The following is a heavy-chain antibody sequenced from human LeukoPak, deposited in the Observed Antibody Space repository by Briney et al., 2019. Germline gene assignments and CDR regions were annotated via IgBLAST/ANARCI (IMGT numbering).Heavy chain of an antibody. V-gene: IGHV2-5*02. CDR2: IYWDDDK. CDR3: AHSRSTYSYGYYGWFDP. Sequence: SGPTLVNPTQTLTLTCTFSGFSLSTSGVGVGWIRQPPGKDLEWLALIYWDDDKRYSPSLKSRLTITKDTSKNQVVLTMTNMDPVDTATYYCAHSRSTYSYGYYGWFDPWGQGTLVTVSS. D-gene: IGHD5-18*01. J-gene: IGHJ5*02. CDR1: GFSLSTSGVG.